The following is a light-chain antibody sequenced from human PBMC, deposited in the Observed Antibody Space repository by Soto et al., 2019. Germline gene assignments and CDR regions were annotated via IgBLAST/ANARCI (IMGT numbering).Light chain of an antibody. J-gene: IGKJ1*01. CDR1: QSVGSN. CDR2: GAS. Sequence: EIVMTQSPATLSVSPGERATLSCRASQSVGSNLAWYQQKPGQTPRLLIYGASTRATGIPARFSGGGSGTEFTRTVSSLQSEDFAVFYCQQYNNWPLTFGQGTTVEIK. CDR3: QQYNNWPLT. V-gene: IGKV3-15*01.